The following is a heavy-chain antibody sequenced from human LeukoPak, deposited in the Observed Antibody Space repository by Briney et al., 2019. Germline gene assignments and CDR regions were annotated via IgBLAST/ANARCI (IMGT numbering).Heavy chain of an antibody. D-gene: IGHD6-13*01. CDR1: GGSISTTTYH. CDR2: ISYSGST. V-gene: IGHV4-39*01. CDR3: TRNSYNNRWYYY. J-gene: IGHJ4*02. Sequence: PSETLSLTCTASGGSISTTTYHWGWIRQPPGKGLAWIESISYSGSTYYSPSLKSRGTISVDTSKNHLSLSQSSVTAADTAVYYCTRNSYNNRWYYYWGQGTLVTVSS.